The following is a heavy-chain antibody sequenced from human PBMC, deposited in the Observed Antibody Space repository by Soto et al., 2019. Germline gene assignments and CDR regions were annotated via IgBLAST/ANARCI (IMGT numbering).Heavy chain of an antibody. D-gene: IGHD7-27*01. J-gene: IGHJ4*02. V-gene: IGHV4-4*02. CDR3: GKGGLTWGEY. CDR2: IYHSGST. CDR1: GGSISSTNW. Sequence: QVQLQESGPGLVKPSGTLSLTCVVSGGSISSTNWWSWVRQPPGKGLEWIGEIYHSGSTNYSPSLTSRVTMSVGKSNNPFFPKMSSVTAAGRAVYYCGKGGLTWGEYWGQGTLVTVSS.